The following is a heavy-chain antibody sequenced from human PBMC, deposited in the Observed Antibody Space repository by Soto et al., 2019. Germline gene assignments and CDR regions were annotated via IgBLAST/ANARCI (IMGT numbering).Heavy chain of an antibody. V-gene: IGHV3-66*01. Sequence: EVQVVESGGGLVQPGGSLRVSCAASGFSVTNNYMNWVRQAPGKGLEWVSIIDIGGNTYYADSVKDRFTISRDNSRNTLYPHMDSLRAEDTAVYYCARGRGSTGYLGREHYFDYWGQGTLVTVSP. CDR1: GFSVTNNY. CDR2: IDIGGNT. CDR3: ARGRGSTGYLGREHYFDY. D-gene: IGHD2-2*01. J-gene: IGHJ4*02.